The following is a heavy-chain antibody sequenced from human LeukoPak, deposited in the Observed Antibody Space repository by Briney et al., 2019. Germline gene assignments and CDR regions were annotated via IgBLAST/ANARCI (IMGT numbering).Heavy chain of an antibody. CDR3: VKAQYDFWSGLDY. Sequence: GGSLRLSCSASGFTFSRYPMHWVRQAPGKGLEYVSAISGNGGSTYYADSVKGRFTISRDNSKNTLYLQMSSLRTEDTAIYYCVKAQYDFWSGLDYWGQGTLVTVSS. CDR2: ISGNGGST. CDR1: GFTFSRYP. J-gene: IGHJ4*02. D-gene: IGHD3-3*01. V-gene: IGHV3-64D*09.